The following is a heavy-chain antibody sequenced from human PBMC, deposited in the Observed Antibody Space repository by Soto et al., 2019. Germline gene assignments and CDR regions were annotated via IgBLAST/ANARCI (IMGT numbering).Heavy chain of an antibody. CDR3: ARDYDILIGSGY. V-gene: IGHV1-2*02. D-gene: IGHD3-9*01. CDR1: GYTFTGYY. CDR2: INPNSGGT. Sequence: ASVKVSCKASGYTFTGYYMHWVRQAPGQGLEWMGWINPNSGGTNYAQKFQGRVTMTRDTSISTAYMELSRLRSDDTAVYYCARDYDILIGSGYWGQGTMVTVSS. J-gene: IGHJ4*02.